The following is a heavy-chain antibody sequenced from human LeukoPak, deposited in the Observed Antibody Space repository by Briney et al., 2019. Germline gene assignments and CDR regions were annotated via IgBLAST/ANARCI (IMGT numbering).Heavy chain of an antibody. D-gene: IGHD1-26*01. CDR3: AKGGSYAPLDY. V-gene: IGHV3-23*01. Sequence: GGSLRLSCTASGFTFSSSAMTWVRQAPGKGLEWVSAISDSGGDSIYTDSVKDRFTISRDNSKNTLYLQTNSLRAEDTALYYCAKGGSYAPLDYWGQGTLVTVSS. CDR2: ISDSGGDS. CDR1: GFTFSSSA. J-gene: IGHJ4*02.